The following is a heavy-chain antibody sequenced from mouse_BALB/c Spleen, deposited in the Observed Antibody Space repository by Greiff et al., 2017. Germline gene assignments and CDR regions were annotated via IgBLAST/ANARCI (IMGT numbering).Heavy chain of an antibody. CDR3: AREDYYGSSYGFAY. CDR1: GFTFSSFG. CDR2: ISSGSSTI. D-gene: IGHD1-1*01. Sequence: EVNVVESGGGLVQPGGSRKLSCAASGFTFSSFGMHWVRQAPEKGLEWVAYISSGSSTIYYADTVKGRFTISRDNPKNTLFLQMTSLRSEDTAMYYCAREDYYGSSYGFAYWGQGNLVTVSA. J-gene: IGHJ3*01. V-gene: IGHV5-17*02.